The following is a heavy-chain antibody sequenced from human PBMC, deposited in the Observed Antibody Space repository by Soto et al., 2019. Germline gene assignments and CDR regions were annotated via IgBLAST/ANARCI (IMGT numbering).Heavy chain of an antibody. Sequence: QVQLQESGPGLVKPSQTLSLTCTVSGGSISSGGYYCSWIRQHPGKGLEWIGYIYYSGSTYYNPSLKSRVTISVATSKNQFSLKLSSVTAADTAVYYCARGVAAAGTGWFDPWGQGTLVTVSS. V-gene: IGHV4-31*03. CDR2: IYYSGST. D-gene: IGHD6-13*01. CDR3: ARGVAAAGTGWFDP. CDR1: GGSISSGGYY. J-gene: IGHJ5*02.